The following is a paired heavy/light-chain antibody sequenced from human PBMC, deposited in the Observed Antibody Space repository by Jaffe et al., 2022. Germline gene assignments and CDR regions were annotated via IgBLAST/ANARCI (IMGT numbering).Light chain of an antibody. CDR1: QSVSSSY. J-gene: IGKJ3*01. V-gene: IGKV3-20*01. Sequence: EIVLTQSPGTLSLSPGERATLSCRASQSVSSSYLAWYQQKPGQAPRLLIYGASSRATGIPDRFSGSGSGTDFTLTISRLEPEDFAVYYCQQYGSSHGFTFGPGTKVDIK. CDR3: QQYGSSHGFT. CDR2: GAS.
Heavy chain of an antibody. Sequence: QVQLVQSGAEVKKPGASVKVSCKASGYTFTSYGISWVRQAPGQGLEWMGWISAYNGNTNYAQKLQGRVTMTTDTSTSTAYMELRSLRSDDTAVYYCARLLGYCSGGSCLGGAFDYWGQGTLVTVSS. CDR2: ISAYNGNT. D-gene: IGHD2-15*01. V-gene: IGHV1-18*01. CDR3: ARLLGYCSGGSCLGGAFDY. J-gene: IGHJ4*02. CDR1: GYTFTSYG.